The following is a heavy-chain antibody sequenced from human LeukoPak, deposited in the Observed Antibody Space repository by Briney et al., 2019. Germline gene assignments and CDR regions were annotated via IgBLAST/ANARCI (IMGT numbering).Heavy chain of an antibody. CDR3: ATYRQVLLPFES. V-gene: IGHV3-23*01. J-gene: IGHJ4*02. CDR2: ISGSGGST. CDR1: GFTFSSYG. Sequence: GGSLRLSCAASGFTFSSYGMSWVRQAPGKGLEWVSAISGSGGSTYYADSVKGRFTISRDNSKNTLYLQMNSLRAENTAIYYCATYRQVLLPFESWGQGTLVTVSS. D-gene: IGHD2/OR15-2a*01.